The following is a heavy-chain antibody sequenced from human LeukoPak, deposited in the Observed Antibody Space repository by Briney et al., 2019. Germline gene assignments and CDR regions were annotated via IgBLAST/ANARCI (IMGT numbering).Heavy chain of an antibody. J-gene: IGHJ4*02. CDR2: SNPNSGDT. V-gene: IGHV1-2*02. CDR3: ARDGGRISGGYYY. D-gene: IGHD5-12*01. Sequence: ASVKVSCKTSGYTFTGYYMHWVRQAPGQGLEWMGWSNPNSGDTSYAQKFQGRVTMTRDTSITTAYMELSRLTSDDTAVYYCARDGGRISGGYYYWGQGTLVTVSS. CDR1: GYTFTGYY.